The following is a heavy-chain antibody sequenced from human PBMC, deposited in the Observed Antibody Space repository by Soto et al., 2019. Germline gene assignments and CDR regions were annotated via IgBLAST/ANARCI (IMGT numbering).Heavy chain of an antibody. Sequence: QLVESGGGLVQPGGSLRLSCAASEFTFNTYDMNWVRQAPWNGLEWISYINSGGKTIYYADSVEGRFTVSRDNAKRSLYLQMNNLKTEDTAVYFCDSTAVQSSSWYDWGQGTLVNVSS. J-gene: IGHJ4*02. CDR2: INSGGKTI. D-gene: IGHD6-13*01. CDR3: DSTAVQSSSWYD. CDR1: EFTFNTYD. V-gene: IGHV3-48*03.